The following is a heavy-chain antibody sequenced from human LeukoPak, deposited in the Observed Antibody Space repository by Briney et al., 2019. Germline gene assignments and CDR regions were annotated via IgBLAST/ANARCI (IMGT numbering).Heavy chain of an antibody. Sequence: GGSLRLSCAASGLTFSSYSMSWVRQAPGKGLEWVSGIRFSGTTTYYADSVKGRLTVSRDNSKNTLYLQMDGLRAEDTAVYYCARDPTELQLLSYYFDSWGQGTLVAVSS. CDR1: GLTFSSYS. V-gene: IGHV3-23*01. CDR3: ARDPTELQLLSYYFDS. CDR2: IRFSGTTT. J-gene: IGHJ4*02. D-gene: IGHD2-2*01.